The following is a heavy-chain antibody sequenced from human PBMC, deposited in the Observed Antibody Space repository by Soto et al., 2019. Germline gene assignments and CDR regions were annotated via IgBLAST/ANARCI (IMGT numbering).Heavy chain of an antibody. Sequence: QVQLVQSGAEVEKPGASVKVSCKASGYTFTTYDFNWVRQAPGHGLEWMGWMNPDTGNTGYAQKFQGRVTMTRDTSISTAFMALSGLTAEDPAVYYCARALGYSSTSRLDLWGKGTLVTVYS. CDR3: ARALGYSSTSRLDL. V-gene: IGHV1-8*01. CDR1: GYTFTTYD. D-gene: IGHD6-19*01. CDR2: MNPDTGNT. J-gene: IGHJ4*02.